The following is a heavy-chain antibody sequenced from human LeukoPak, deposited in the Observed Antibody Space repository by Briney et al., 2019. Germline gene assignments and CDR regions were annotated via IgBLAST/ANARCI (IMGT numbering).Heavy chain of an antibody. J-gene: IGHJ4*02. V-gene: IGHV1-69*05. CDR1: GGTFSSYA. D-gene: IGHD3-22*01. Sequence: GASVKVSCKASGGTFSSYAISWLRQAPGQGLEWMGRIIPIFGTANYAQKFQGRVTITTDESTSTAYMELSSLRSEDTAVYYCARGSRWSSGHYYDVDYLGQGTLVTVSS. CDR3: ARGSRWSSGHYYDVDY. CDR2: IIPIFGTA.